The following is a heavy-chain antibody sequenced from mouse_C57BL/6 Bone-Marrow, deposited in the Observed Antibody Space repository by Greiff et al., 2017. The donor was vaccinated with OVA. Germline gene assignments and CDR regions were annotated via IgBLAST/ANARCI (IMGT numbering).Heavy chain of an antibody. D-gene: IGHD2-5*01. V-gene: IGHV1-64*01. J-gene: IGHJ4*01. CDR1: GYTFTSYW. CDR2: IHPNSGST. Sequence: QLQQPGAELVKPGASVKLSCKASGYTFTSYWMHWEKQRPGQGLEWIGMIHPNSGSTNYNEKFKSKATLTVDKSSSTAYMQLSSLTSEDSAVYYCARPYYSNYEGAMDYWGQGTSVTVSS. CDR3: ARPYYSNYEGAMDY.